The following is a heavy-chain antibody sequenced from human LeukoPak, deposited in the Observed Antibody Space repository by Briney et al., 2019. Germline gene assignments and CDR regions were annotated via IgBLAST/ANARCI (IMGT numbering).Heavy chain of an antibody. D-gene: IGHD2-2*01. CDR1: GFTFGSYA. Sequence: GGSLRLSCAASGFTFGSYAMHWVRQAPGKGLGWVADISYDGSDKYYADSVKGRFIISRDNSKNTQYLQMNSLRAEDTAVYYCAKDQCSSTSCYEGRFDYWGQGTLVTVSS. J-gene: IGHJ4*02. V-gene: IGHV3-30*18. CDR3: AKDQCSSTSCYEGRFDY. CDR2: ISYDGSDK.